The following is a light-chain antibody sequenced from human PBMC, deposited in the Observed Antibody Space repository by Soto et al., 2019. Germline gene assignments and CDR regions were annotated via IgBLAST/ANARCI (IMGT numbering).Light chain of an antibody. CDR3: ASYTSSYTSVI. CDR1: SSDVGAYKY. Sequence: QSALTQPASVSGSPGQSITISCTGTSSDVGAYKYVSWYQHHPGKAPKLMIYEVSNRPSGVSSRFSGSKSGNTASLTISGLQAEDEADYYCASYTSSYTSVIFGRGTMVTVL. J-gene: IGLJ2*01. V-gene: IGLV2-14*01. CDR2: EVS.